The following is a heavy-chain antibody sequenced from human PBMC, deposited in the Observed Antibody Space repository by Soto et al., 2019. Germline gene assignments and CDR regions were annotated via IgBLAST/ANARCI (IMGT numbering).Heavy chain of an antibody. V-gene: IGHV6-1*01. CDR3: ARGEYSSNWATFDY. Sequence: SQTLSITCAISGDSVSSNSAAWNWFRQSPSRGLEWLGRTYYRSKWYSDYALSVKSRMTINPDTSKNQFSLQLNSVTPEDTAVYYCARGEYSSNWATFDYWGQGSLVTLSS. CDR1: GDSVSSNSAA. CDR2: TYYRSKWYS. J-gene: IGHJ4*02. D-gene: IGHD6-13*01.